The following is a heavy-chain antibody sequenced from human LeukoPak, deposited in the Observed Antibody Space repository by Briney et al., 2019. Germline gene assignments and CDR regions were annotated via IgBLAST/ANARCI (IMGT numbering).Heavy chain of an antibody. J-gene: IGHJ4*02. CDR2: INHSGST. D-gene: IGHD5-18*01. Sequence: SETLSLTCAVYGGSFSGYYWSWIRQPPGKGLEWIGEINHSGSTNYNPSLKSRVTISVDTSKNQFSLKLSSVTAEDTAVYYCAKGNPGYSYGSGYFDYWGQGTLVTVSS. V-gene: IGHV4-34*01. CDR3: AKGNPGYSYGSGYFDY. CDR1: GGSFSGYY.